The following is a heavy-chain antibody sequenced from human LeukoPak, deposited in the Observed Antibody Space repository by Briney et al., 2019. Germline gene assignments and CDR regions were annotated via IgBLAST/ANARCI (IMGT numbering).Heavy chain of an antibody. CDR1: GGTFSSYA. Sequence: GASVKVSCKASGGTFSSYAISWVRQAPGQGLEWMGGIIPIFGTANYAQKFQGRATIIADESTSTAYMELSSLRSDDTAVYYCARDRGAGERHFDYWGQGTLVTVSS. CDR2: IIPIFGTA. J-gene: IGHJ4*02. CDR3: ARDRGAGERHFDY. D-gene: IGHD1-26*01. V-gene: IGHV1-69*13.